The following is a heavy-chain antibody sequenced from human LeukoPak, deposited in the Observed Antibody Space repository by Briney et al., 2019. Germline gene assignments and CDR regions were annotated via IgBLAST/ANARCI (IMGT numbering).Heavy chain of an antibody. J-gene: IGHJ5*02. CDR2: ITYSGST. CDR3: ASTFGVVVPAASRNWFDP. D-gene: IGHD2-2*01. CDR1: GGSFSGYY. Sequence: SETVSLTCAVYGGSFSGYYWSWIRQPPGKGLEWIGEITYSGSTNYNPSLKSRVTISVDTSKNQFSLKLSSVTAADTAVYYCASTFGVVVPAASRNWFDPWGQGTLVTVPS. V-gene: IGHV4-34*01.